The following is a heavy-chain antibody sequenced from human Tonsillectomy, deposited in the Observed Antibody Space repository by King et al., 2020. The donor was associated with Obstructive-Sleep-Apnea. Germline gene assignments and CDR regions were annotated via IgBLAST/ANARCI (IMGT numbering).Heavy chain of an antibody. J-gene: IGHJ4*02. CDR2: IKTDGSST. CDR3: ARESSTVTRAGYK. CDR1: GFTFSSYW. D-gene: IGHD4-17*01. V-gene: IGHV3-74*01. Sequence: VQLVESGGGLVQPGGSLRLSCAASGFTFSSYWMHWVRQGPGKGLVWVSRIKTDGSSTTYADSVKGRFTISRDNAKNTLYLQMNSLRAEDTAVYFCARESSTVTRAGYKWGQGTLVTVSS.